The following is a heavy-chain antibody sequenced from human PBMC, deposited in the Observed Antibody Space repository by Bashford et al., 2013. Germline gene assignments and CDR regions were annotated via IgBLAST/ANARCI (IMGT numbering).Heavy chain of an antibody. D-gene: IGHD3-10*01. CDR2: ISGYNGNT. CDR3: AREVVTMIRGVIYYYYGMDV. Sequence: IHWVRQAPGQGLEWMGCISGYNGNTNYAQKVQGRVTMTTDTSTSTAYMELRSLRSDDTAVYYCAREVVTMIRGVIYYYYGMDVVGPRDLGHRLL. V-gene: IGHV1-18*01. J-gene: IGHJ6*02.